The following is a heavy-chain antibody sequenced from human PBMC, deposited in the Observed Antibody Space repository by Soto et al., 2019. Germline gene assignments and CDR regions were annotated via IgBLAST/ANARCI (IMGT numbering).Heavy chain of an antibody. CDR3: ARPHGGPYAFDI. Sequence: QVQLQESGPGLVKPSETLSLTCAFSGGSISSYYWSWIRQPPGKGLEWIGYIYGSGNTNYNPSLNSRVIISIATSQNQLSLKLTSVTAADTAVYYCARPHGGPYAFDIWGRGTMVTVSS. V-gene: IGHV4-59*01. J-gene: IGHJ3*02. D-gene: IGHD3-10*01. CDR2: IYGSGNT. CDR1: GGSISSYY.